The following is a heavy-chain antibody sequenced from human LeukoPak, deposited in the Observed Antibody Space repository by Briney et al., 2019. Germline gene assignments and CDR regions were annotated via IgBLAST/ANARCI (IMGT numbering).Heavy chain of an antibody. CDR1: GFTFSDYY. Sequence: GGSLRLSCAASGFTFSDYYMSWIRQAPGKGLEWGAIISYDGSNKYYADSVKGRFTISRDNPQNSLYLQMNSLRAEDTAVYYCARVARPWGISVAGTFDSWGQGTLVTVSS. D-gene: IGHD6-19*01. CDR2: ISYDGSNK. CDR3: ARVARPWGISVAGTFDS. V-gene: IGHV3-30*03. J-gene: IGHJ4*02.